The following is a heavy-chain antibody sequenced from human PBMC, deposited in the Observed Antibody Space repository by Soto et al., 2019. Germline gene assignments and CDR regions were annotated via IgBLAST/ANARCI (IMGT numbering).Heavy chain of an antibody. V-gene: IGHV4-30-4*01. D-gene: IGHD3-22*01. CDR3: AREKFGGSGYPYFDY. CDR2: IYYSGST. CDR1: GGSLRHFGHF. J-gene: IGHJ4*02. Sequence: SETLSLTCTVSGGSLRHFGHFWSWIRQPPGKGLEWIGYIYYSGSTYYNPSLKSRVTISVDTSKNQFSLKLSSVTAADTAVYYCAREKFGGSGYPYFDYWGQGTLVTVSS.